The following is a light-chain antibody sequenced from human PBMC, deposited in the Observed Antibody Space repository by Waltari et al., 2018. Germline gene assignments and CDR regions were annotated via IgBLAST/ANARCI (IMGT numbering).Light chain of an antibody. CDR3: AAWDDSLNGPV. J-gene: IGLJ1*01. V-gene: IGLV1-44*01. CDR1: SSNTGTYA. CDR2: SNN. Sequence: QSVVTQPPSASGTPGQRVTMSCSGSSSNTGTYAVTGYQQLPGTAPKLLIYSNNQRPSGVPDRFSGSKSGTSASLAISGLQSEDEADYYCAAWDDSLNGPVFGTGTKVTVL.